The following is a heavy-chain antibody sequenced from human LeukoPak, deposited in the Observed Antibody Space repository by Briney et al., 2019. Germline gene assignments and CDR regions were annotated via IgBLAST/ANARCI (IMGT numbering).Heavy chain of an antibody. CDR2: IKQDGSEK. CDR3: ARGTTVSSSLLY. CDR1: GFTFSSYW. J-gene: IGHJ4*02. Sequence: GGSLRLSCAASGFTFSSYWMTWVRQAPGKGLEWVANIKQDGSEKYYVDSVKGRFTISRDNAKNSLYLQMNSLRGEDTAVYYCARGTTVSSSLLYWGQGTLVTVSS. D-gene: IGHD6-6*01. V-gene: IGHV3-7*01.